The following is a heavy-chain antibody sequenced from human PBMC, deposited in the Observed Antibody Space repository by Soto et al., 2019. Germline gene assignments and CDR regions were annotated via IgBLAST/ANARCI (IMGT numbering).Heavy chain of an antibody. V-gene: IGHV3-74*01. CDR3: ARSDWFDP. CDR1: GFTFSGYW. J-gene: IGHJ5*02. CDR2: IKNDGSIT. Sequence: EVQLVESGGGLVQPGGSLRLSCSASGFTFSGYWMHWVRQAPGKGLVWVSRIKNDGSITSYADSVKGRFTVSRDNAKNTLYLQMNNLRAEDTAVYYCARSDWFDPWGQGTLVTVSS.